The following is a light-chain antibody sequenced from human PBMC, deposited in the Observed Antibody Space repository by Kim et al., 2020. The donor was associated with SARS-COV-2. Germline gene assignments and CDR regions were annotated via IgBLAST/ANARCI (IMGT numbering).Light chain of an antibody. Sequence: DIQMTQSPSSVSASVGDTITITCRATQTVGSWLAWYQQKPGTAPRLLIYSTSSLQSGAPSRFSGSGSGTVYTLTINSLQPEDFATYYCQQSYNFPRTFGQGTKVDIK. CDR1: QTVGSW. J-gene: IGKJ1*01. V-gene: IGKV1D-12*01. CDR2: STS. CDR3: QQSYNFPRT.